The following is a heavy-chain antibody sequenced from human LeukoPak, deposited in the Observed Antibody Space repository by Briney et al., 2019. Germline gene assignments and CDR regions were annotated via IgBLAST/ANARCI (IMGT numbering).Heavy chain of an antibody. Sequence: SGGSLRLSCAASGFTFSSYDMHWVRQATGKGLEWASAIGTAGDTYYPGSVKGRFTLSRENAKNSLYLHRNGLRAGDTAVYYCARGIWCDPWGQGTLVTVPS. CDR3: ARGIWCDP. V-gene: IGHV3-13*01. J-gene: IGHJ5*02. CDR2: IGTAGDT. CDR1: GFTFSSYD.